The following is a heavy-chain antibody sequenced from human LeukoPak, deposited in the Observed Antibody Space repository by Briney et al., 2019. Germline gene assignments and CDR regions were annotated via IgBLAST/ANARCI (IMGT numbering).Heavy chain of an antibody. CDR2: ISGNGAGT. V-gene: IGHV3-23*01. J-gene: IGHJ4*02. CDR3: AKDANYFHSGSYLIPFDF. Sequence: PGGSLRLSCAASGFTFSRNAMNWVRQAPGKGLEWVASISGNGAGTYYADSVKGRFNICRDNSKNTLYLQMSSLRTEDTAVYYCAKDANYFHSGSYLIPFDFWGQGTLVTVSS. CDR1: GFTFSRNA. D-gene: IGHD1-26*01.